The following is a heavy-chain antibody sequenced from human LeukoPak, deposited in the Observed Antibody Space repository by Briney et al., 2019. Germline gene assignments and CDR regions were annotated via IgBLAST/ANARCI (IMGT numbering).Heavy chain of an antibody. CDR3: ARDKGHFDVDY. V-gene: IGHV4-59*01. CDR1: GGSISSYY. J-gene: IGHJ4*02. D-gene: IGHD3-9*01. CDR2: IYYSGST. Sequence: ETLSLTCTVSGGSISSYYWSWIRQPPGKGLEWIGYIYYSGSTNYNPSLKSRVTISVDTSKNQFSLKLSSVTAADTAVYYCARDKGHFDVDYWGQGTLVTVSS.